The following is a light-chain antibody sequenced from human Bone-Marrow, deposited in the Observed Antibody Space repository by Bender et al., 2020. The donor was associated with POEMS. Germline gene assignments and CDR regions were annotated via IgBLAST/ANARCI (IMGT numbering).Light chain of an antibody. CDR1: NIGSKT. CDR2: DDS. J-gene: IGLJ3*02. CDR3: QVWDSSSDHRV. Sequence: SYVLTQPPSVSVAPGQTASITCGGNNIGSKTVHWYQQNPGQAPVLVVYDDSDRPSGIPERFSGSNSGNKATLTISRVEAGDEADYHCQVWDSSSDHRVFGGGTKLTVL. V-gene: IGLV3-21*02.